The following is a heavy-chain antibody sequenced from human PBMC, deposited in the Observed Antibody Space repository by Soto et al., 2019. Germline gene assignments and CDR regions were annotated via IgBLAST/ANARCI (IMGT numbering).Heavy chain of an antibody. V-gene: IGHV4-31*01. J-gene: IGHJ3*02. CDR1: SGSISSVGYY. CDR2: VYYSGSX. CDR3: ARDKTGAFDI. Sequence: SETRSRTCIASSGSISSVGYYWSWIRQHPGKCLEWIGYVYYSGSXXYSPSLKXXLSIWGETSKXQFSLXRISLTAADTAVYYCARDKTGAFDIWGQGTMVX.